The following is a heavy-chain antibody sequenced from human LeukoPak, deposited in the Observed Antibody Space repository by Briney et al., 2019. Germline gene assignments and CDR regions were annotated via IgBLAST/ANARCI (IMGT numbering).Heavy chain of an antibody. CDR1: GFTFDDYA. J-gene: IGHJ4*02. D-gene: IGHD5-18*01. CDR3: AKSQTAMVLGAYDY. Sequence: GRSLRLSCAASGFTFDDYAMHWVRHAPGKGLEWVSGISWNSGSIGYADSVKGRFTISRDNAKNSLYLQMNSLRAEDTALYYCAKSQTAMVLGAYDYWGQGTLATVSS. V-gene: IGHV3-9*01. CDR2: ISWNSGSI.